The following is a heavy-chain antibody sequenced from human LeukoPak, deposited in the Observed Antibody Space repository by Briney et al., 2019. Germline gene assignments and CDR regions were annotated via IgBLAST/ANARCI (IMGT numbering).Heavy chain of an antibody. V-gene: IGHV3-48*04. Sequence: GGPLRLSCTASGFTFSSYSMNWVRQAPGKGLEWVSYISSSSSTIYYADSVKGRFTISRDNAKNSLYLQMNSLRAEDTAVYYCARDAPTFTFIAAPGNAWFDPWGQGTLVTVSS. CDR3: ARDAPTFTFIAAPGNAWFDP. CDR2: ISSSSSTI. J-gene: IGHJ5*02. CDR1: GFTFSSYS. D-gene: IGHD6-13*01.